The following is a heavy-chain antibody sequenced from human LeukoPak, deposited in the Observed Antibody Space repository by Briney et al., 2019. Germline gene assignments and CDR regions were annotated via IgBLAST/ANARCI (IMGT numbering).Heavy chain of an antibody. D-gene: IGHD4-11*01. CDR1: GYTFSSYG. Sequence: GGSLRLSCAASGYTFSSYGMHWVRQRPGKGLEWLTVFWSDESKKYYGDSVKGRFTVSRDNSKNTLYLDINSLRVDDTAIYYCAREGLTTSRNNAFDIWGQGTMVAVSS. J-gene: IGHJ3*02. CDR2: FWSDESKK. CDR3: AREGLTTSRNNAFDI. V-gene: IGHV3-33*01.